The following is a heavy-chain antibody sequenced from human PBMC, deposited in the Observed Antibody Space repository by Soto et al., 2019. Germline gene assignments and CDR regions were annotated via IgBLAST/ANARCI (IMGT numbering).Heavy chain of an antibody. D-gene: IGHD6-19*01. J-gene: IGHJ4*02. V-gene: IGHV4-4*02. CDR1: GASISDRNW. CDR2: IYHSGTT. CDR3: ARHIGVTGTRGFDY. Sequence: VQLQESGPGLVKPSGTLSLTCAVSGASISDRNWWSWVRQPPGKGLEWMGEIYHSGTTNYNPSLKSRVTISMDRPMNQISLPLSSVTAADSAVYYCARHIGVTGTRGFDYWGQGTLVTVSS.